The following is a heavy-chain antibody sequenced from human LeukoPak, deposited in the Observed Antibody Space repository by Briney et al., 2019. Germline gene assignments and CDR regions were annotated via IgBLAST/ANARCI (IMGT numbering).Heavy chain of an antibody. D-gene: IGHD6-19*01. V-gene: IGHV3-30*14. CDR3: ARVGAVAAADC. Sequence: GGSLRLSCAASGFTFTSNAMHWVRQAPGKGLEWVAVISSDGSRKYYADSVKGRFTISRDNSKNTVYLQMNSLRAEDTAVYYCARVGAVAAADCWGQGTLVTVSS. J-gene: IGHJ4*02. CDR1: GFTFTSNA. CDR2: ISSDGSRK.